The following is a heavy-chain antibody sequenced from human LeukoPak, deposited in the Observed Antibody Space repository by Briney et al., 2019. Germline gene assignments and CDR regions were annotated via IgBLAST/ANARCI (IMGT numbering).Heavy chain of an antibody. CDR2: IYYSGST. CDR3: ARDISSGYDYYYYYGMDV. CDR1: GGSISSGGYY. V-gene: IGHV4-31*03. D-gene: IGHD5-12*01. Sequence: SETLSLTCTVSGGSISSGGYYWSWIRQHPGKGLEWIGYIYYSGSTYYNPSLKSRVTISVDTSKNQFSLKLSSVTAADTAVYYCARDISSGYDYYYYYGMDVWGQGTTVTVSS. J-gene: IGHJ6*02.